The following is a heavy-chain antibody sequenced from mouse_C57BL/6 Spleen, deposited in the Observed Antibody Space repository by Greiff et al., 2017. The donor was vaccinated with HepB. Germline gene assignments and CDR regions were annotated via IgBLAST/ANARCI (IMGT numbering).Heavy chain of an antibody. CDR1: GFTFSNYW. D-gene: IGHD1-2*01. J-gene: IGHJ2*01. CDR2: IRLKSDNYAT. Sequence: EVKLMESGGGLVQPGGSMKLSCVASGFTFSNYWMNWVRQSPEKGLEWVAQIRLKSDNYATHYAESVKGRFTISRDESKSSVYLQMNNLRAEDTGIYYCTETTAFDYWGQGTTLTVSS. V-gene: IGHV6-3*01. CDR3: TETTAFDY.